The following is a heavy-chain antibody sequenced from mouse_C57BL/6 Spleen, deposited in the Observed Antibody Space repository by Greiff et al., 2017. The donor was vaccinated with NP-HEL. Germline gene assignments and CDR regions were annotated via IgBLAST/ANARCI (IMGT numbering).Heavy chain of an antibody. Sequence: QVQLQQPGAELVKPGASVKLSCKASGYTFTSYWMQWVKQRHGQGLEWIGEIDPSDSYTNYNQKFKGKATLTVDTSSSTAYMQLSSLTSEDSAVYYCAREGPIYRGYFDVWGTGTTVTVSS. CDR1: GYTFTSYW. V-gene: IGHV1-50*01. D-gene: IGHD2-14*01. CDR2: IDPSDSYT. J-gene: IGHJ1*03. CDR3: AREGPIYRGYFDV.